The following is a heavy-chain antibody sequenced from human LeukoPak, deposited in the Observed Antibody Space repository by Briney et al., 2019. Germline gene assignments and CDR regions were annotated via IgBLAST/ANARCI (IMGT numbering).Heavy chain of an antibody. J-gene: IGHJ5*02. CDR3: ALHHGSYYLGRWFDP. CDR1: GFTFSSHA. D-gene: IGHD1-26*01. CDR2: ISGSGGST. Sequence: GGSLRLSCAASGFTFSSHAMSWVRQAPGKGLEWVSAISGSGGSTYYADSVKGRFTISRDNSKNTLYLQMNSLRADDTAVYYCALHHGSYYLGRWFDPWGQGTLVTVSS. V-gene: IGHV3-23*01.